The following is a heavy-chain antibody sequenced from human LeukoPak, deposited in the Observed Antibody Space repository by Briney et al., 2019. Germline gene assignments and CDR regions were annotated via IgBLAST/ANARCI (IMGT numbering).Heavy chain of an antibody. CDR3: ARLRNKDAGGYYPDAFDI. CDR2: ISAYNGNT. D-gene: IGHD3-22*01. Sequence: ASVKVSCKASGYTFTTYGISWVRQAPGQGLEWMGWISAYNGNTNYAQKVQGRVTMTTDTSTTTAYMELRTLTSVDAAVYYCARLRNKDAGGYYPDAFDIWGQGTMVTVSS. J-gene: IGHJ3*02. V-gene: IGHV1-18*01. CDR1: GYTFTTYG.